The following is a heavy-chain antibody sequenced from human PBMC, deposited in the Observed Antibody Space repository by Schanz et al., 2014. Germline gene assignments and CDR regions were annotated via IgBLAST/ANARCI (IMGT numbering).Heavy chain of an antibody. CDR3: VRVSVRDPGLYRGMDRDIDY. CDR1: GFAFSSFA. J-gene: IGHJ4*02. V-gene: IGHV3-21*01. Sequence: EVQLMESGGGLVKPGGSLRLSCVASGFAFSSFAMTWVRQAPGRGLEWVSSISTIGTYMYIADSLKGRLTISRDDAKKTMYLQMNNLRAEDTADYYCVRVSVRDPGLYRGMDRDIDYWGQGTLVTVSS. CDR2: ISTIGTYM. D-gene: IGHD5-18*01.